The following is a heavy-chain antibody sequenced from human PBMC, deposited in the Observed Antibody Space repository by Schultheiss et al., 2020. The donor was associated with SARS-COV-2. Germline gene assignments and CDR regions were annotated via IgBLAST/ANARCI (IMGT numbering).Heavy chain of an antibody. CDR1: GFTVSSNY. V-gene: IGHV3-74*01. CDR2: INSDGSST. CDR3: ASGVGAHLNGRAYFDY. Sequence: GGSLRLSCAASGFTVSSNYMSWVRQAPGKGLEWVSRINSDGSSTNYADSVKGRFTISRDNAKNTLYLQMNSLRAEDTAVYYCASGVGAHLNGRAYFDYWGQGTLVTVSS. D-gene: IGHD1-26*01. J-gene: IGHJ4*02.